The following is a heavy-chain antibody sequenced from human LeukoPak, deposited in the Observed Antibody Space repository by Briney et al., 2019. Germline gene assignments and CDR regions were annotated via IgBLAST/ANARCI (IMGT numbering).Heavy chain of an antibody. CDR2: ISSSGSDI. V-gene: IGHV3-48*03. J-gene: IGHJ4*02. Sequence: PGGSLRLSCATSEFTFSRYEMNRVRQAPGKGLEWVSYISSSGSDIYYADSVKGRFTISRDNAKNSLYLQMNGLRAVDTALYYCARALGGGWLDYWGQGTLVTVSS. D-gene: IGHD6-19*01. CDR1: EFTFSRYE. CDR3: ARALGGGWLDY.